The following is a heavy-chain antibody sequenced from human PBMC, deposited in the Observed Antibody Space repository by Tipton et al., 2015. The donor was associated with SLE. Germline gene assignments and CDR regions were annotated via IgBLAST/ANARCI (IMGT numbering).Heavy chain of an antibody. CDR1: GGSISSGSYA. CDR3: ATSLIAQGIFFDF. D-gene: IGHD3-16*01. V-gene: IGHV4-30-2*06. J-gene: IGHJ4*02. Sequence: TLSLTCAVSGGSISSGSYAWNWIRQSPGKGLEWIGYIYPSGSPHYSPSFKSRLTISVDSSRNEISLMLSSVTAADTAVYCCATSLIAQGIFFDFWGQGTLVTVSS. CDR2: IYPSGSP.